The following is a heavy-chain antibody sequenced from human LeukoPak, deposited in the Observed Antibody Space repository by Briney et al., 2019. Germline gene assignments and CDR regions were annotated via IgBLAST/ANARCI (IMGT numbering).Heavy chain of an antibody. CDR3: ARDRYASY. D-gene: IGHD3-16*01. CDR2: IKEDGSEI. J-gene: IGHJ4*02. CDR1: GFTFTRYW. V-gene: IGHV3-7*01. Sequence: GGSLRLSCAASGFTFTRYWMTWVRQAPGKGLEWVANIKEDGSEIYYVDSVKGRFTISRDNAKNSLYLQMNSLRAEDTAVYYCARDRYASYWGQGTRVTVSS.